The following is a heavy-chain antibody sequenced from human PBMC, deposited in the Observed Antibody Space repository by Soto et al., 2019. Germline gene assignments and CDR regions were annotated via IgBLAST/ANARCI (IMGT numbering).Heavy chain of an antibody. D-gene: IGHD6-13*01. CDR1: GFTFSSYA. CDR2: IGASDGST. J-gene: IGHJ4*02. V-gene: IGHV3-23*01. Sequence: LRLSCTASGFTFSSYAMNWVRQAPGKGLEWVSAIGASDGSTSYADSVKGRFTVSRDNSQNTLYLQMNGLKADDTAVYYCAKRAAGSGPFDYWGQGILVTVSS. CDR3: AKRAAGSGPFDY.